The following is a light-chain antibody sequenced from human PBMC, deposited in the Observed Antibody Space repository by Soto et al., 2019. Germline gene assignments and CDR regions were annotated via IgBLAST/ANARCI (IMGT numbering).Light chain of an antibody. Sequence: QSVLTQPDSVSGSPGQSITISCTGTSRDVGAYNYVSWYQQYPGKAPKVMIYDVSNRPSGVSNRFSGSKSGNTASLTISGLQAEDEAVYYCCSYTTSSTVVFGGGTKLTVL. CDR3: CSYTTSSTVV. V-gene: IGLV2-14*01. J-gene: IGLJ2*01. CDR1: SRDVGAYNY. CDR2: DVS.